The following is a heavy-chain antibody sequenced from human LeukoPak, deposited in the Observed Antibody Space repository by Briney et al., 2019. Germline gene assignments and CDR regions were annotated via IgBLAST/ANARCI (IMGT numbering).Heavy chain of an antibody. V-gene: IGHV3-7*01. D-gene: IGHD3-10*01. CDR2: IHQDGSEK. Sequence: PGGSLRLSCAASGFTFRNYYMSWVRQAPGKGLEWVANIHQDGSEKYYVDSLKGRFTISRDNSKNTLYLQMNSLRAEDTAVYYCARDPSGLGSYYGTYFDYWGQGTLVTVSS. CDR1: GFTFRNYY. J-gene: IGHJ4*02. CDR3: ARDPSGLGSYYGTYFDY.